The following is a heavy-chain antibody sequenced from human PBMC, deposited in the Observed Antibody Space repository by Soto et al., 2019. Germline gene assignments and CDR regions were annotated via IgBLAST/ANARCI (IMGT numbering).Heavy chain of an antibody. Sequence: GSLSLSCAASGFTFSSYSMNWVRRAPGKGLEWVSSISSSSSYIYYADSVKGRFTISRDNAKNSLYLQMNSLRAEDTAVYYCAREGGATIMVGYYYYGMDVWGQGTTVTVSS. CDR3: AREGGATIMVGYYYYGMDV. CDR2: ISSSSSYI. D-gene: IGHD5-12*01. CDR1: GFTFSSYS. V-gene: IGHV3-21*01. J-gene: IGHJ6*02.